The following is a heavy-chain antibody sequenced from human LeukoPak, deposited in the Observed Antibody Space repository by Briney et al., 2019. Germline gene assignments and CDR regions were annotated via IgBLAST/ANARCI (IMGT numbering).Heavy chain of an antibody. CDR3: ARGFRVDRQPKVYYFDY. CDR2: ISSSSSST. D-gene: IGHD2-2*01. Sequence: GGSLRLSCAASGFIFSNYEMNWVRQVPGKGLERVSNISSSSSSTYYADSVKGRFTISRDNAKNSLYLQMNSLRAEDTAVYYCARGFRVDRQPKVYYFDYWGQGTLVTVSS. J-gene: IGHJ4*02. V-gene: IGHV3-48*01. CDR1: GFIFSNYE.